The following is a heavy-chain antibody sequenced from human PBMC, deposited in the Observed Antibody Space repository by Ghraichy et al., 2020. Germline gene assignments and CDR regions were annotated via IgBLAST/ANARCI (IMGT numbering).Heavy chain of an antibody. CDR1: GGSISSSSYY. J-gene: IGHJ4*02. D-gene: IGHD3-10*01. CDR2: IYYSGST. V-gene: IGHV4-39*01. CDR3: ASIINPFDY. Sequence: SETLSLTCTVSGGSISSSSYYWGWIRQPPGKGLEWIGSIYYSGSTYYNPSLKSRVTISVDTSKNQFSLKLSSVTAADTAVYYCASIINPFDYWGQGTLVTVSS.